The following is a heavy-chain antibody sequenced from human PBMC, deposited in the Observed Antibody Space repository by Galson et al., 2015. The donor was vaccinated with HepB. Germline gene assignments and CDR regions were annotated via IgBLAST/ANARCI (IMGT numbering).Heavy chain of an antibody. CDR1: GGSFSGYY. CDR2: VNHSGST. CDR3: AMEYYYDRSGYYYYYGMDV. Sequence: SETLSLTCAVYGGSFSGYYWSWIRQPPGKGLEWIGEVNHSGSTNYNPSLKSRVTISVDTSKNQISLKLSSVNAADTAVYYCAMEYYYDRSGYYYYYGMDVWGQGTTVTVSS. D-gene: IGHD3-22*01. J-gene: IGHJ6*02. V-gene: IGHV4-34*01.